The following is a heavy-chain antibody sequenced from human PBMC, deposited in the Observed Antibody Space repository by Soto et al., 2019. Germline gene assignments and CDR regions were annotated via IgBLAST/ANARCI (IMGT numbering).Heavy chain of an antibody. CDR1: GFTFDDYA. J-gene: IGHJ4*02. V-gene: IGHV3-9*01. D-gene: IGHD2-15*01. CDR2: ISWNSGSI. CDR3: AKIGYCSGGSCGPFDY. Sequence: GGSLRLSCAASGFTFDDYAMHWVRQAPGKGLEWVSGISWNSGSIGYADSVKGRFTISRDNAKNSLYLQMNSLRAEDTALYYCAKIGYCSGGSCGPFDYWGQGTLVTVSS.